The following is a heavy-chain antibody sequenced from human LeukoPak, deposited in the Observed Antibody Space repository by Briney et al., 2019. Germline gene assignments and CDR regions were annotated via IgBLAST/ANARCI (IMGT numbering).Heavy chain of an antibody. D-gene: IGHD3-10*01. V-gene: IGHV3-23*01. Sequence: GALRLSCAASGFTFNTYSMSWVGQAPGKGLEGAPVFFTGGGRTLYADSVKGRFTISGDTSRTTLYLQMNGLRAEDTAVYYCAKECDYSPGHKFDLWGQGTLVTVSS. CDR2: FFTGGGRT. CDR1: GFTFNTYS. CDR3: AKECDYSPGHKFDL. J-gene: IGHJ4*02.